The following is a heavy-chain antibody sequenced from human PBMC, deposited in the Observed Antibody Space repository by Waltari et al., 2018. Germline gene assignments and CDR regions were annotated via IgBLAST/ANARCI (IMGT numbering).Heavy chain of an antibody. CDR2: TNAGNGNT. V-gene: IGHV1-3*01. D-gene: IGHD3-16*02. Sequence: QVQLVQSGAEVKKPGASVKVSCKASGYTFTSYAMHWVRQAPGQRLEWMGWTNAGNGNTKYSQKFQGRVTITRDTSASTAYMELSSLRSEDTAVYYCARDPHYDYVWGSYRVFDYWGQGTLVTVSS. CDR1: GYTFTSYA. CDR3: ARDPHYDYVWGSYRVFDY. J-gene: IGHJ4*02.